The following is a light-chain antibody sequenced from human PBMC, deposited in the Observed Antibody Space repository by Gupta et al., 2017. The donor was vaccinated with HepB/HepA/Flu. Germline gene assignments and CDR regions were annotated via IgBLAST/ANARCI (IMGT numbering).Light chain of an antibody. CDR1: SSNVGSNF. V-gene: IGLV1-47*01. CDR3: ETWDDSLSGPGWV. CDR2: RNN. J-gene: IGLJ3*02. Sequence: QSVLTQPPSASGTPGQTVTISCSGSSSNVGSNFVYWYLHLPGTAPKILIYRNNHRPSGVPDRFSGSKSGTSASLAISGLRSEDEADDYCETWDDSLSGPGWVFGGGTKLTVL.